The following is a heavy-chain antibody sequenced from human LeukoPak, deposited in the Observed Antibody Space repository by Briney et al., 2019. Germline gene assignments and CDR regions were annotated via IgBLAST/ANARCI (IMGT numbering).Heavy chain of an antibody. J-gene: IGHJ6*03. V-gene: IGHV3-7*01. CDR3: ARGGKQRFYYMDV. Sequence: GGSLRLSCAASGFTFSSDWMSWVRQAPGKGLEWVANIKQDGSEKYYVDSVKGRFTISRDNAKNSLYLQMNSLRAEDTAVYYCARGGKQRFYYMDVWGKGTTVTISS. CDR2: IKQDGSEK. CDR1: GFTFSSDW. D-gene: IGHD3-3*01.